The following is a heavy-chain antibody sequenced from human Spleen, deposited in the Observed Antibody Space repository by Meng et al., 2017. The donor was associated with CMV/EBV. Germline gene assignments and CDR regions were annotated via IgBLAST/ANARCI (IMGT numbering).Heavy chain of an antibody. V-gene: IGHV1-2*02. CDR1: GYNFTGYY. CDR2: INPNSGGT. Sequence: ASVKVSCKTSGYNFTGYYMHWVRQAPGQGLEWVGWINPNSGGTNYAQKFQGRVTMTRDTSISAAYMELSRLRSDDTAVYYCARLMYHDTNGFNHYYGMDVWGQGTTVTVSS. J-gene: IGHJ6*02. CDR3: ARLMYHDTNGFNHYYGMDV. D-gene: IGHD2-8*01.